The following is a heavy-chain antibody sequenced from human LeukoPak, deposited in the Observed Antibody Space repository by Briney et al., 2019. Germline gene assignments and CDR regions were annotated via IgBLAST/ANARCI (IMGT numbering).Heavy chain of an antibody. CDR1: GYTFSGYY. V-gene: IGHV1-2*02. Sequence: ASVKVSCKVSGYTFSGYYMHWVRQAPGQGLEWMGWINPNSGGTNYAQKFQGRVTMTRDTSISTAYMELSRLRSDDTAVYYCARCRIQLWSDYYYYYMDVWGKGTTVTVSS. D-gene: IGHD5-18*01. J-gene: IGHJ6*03. CDR3: ARCRIQLWSDYYYYYMDV. CDR2: INPNSGGT.